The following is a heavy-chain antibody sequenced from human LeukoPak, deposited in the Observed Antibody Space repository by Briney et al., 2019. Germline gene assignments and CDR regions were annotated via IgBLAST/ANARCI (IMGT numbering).Heavy chain of an antibody. D-gene: IGHD6-13*01. Sequence: GGSLRLSCAASGFTFSDFYMSWIRQAPGKGLEWVASIKYDGSEMYSADSVKGRFTISRDDAKNSVYLQMNSLRAEDTAIYYCSRDRDSSGSWEINFDYWGQGTLVTVSS. CDR1: GFTFSDFY. V-gene: IGHV3-7*01. CDR3: SRDRDSSGSWEINFDY. J-gene: IGHJ4*02. CDR2: IKYDGSEM.